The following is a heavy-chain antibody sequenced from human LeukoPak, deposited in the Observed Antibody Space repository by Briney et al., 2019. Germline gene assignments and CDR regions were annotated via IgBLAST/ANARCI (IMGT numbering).Heavy chain of an antibody. D-gene: IGHD4-17*01. V-gene: IGHV3-23*01. CDR2: ISGSGGTT. CDR1: GFTFGSYA. Sequence: PGGSLRLSCAGSGFTFGSYAMSWVRQAPGKGPEWVSGISGSGGTTYYADSVKGRFTISRDNSKNTLSLQMNSLRADDTAVYYCTYGDYVRGRFDYWGQGTLVTVSS. CDR3: TYGDYVRGRFDY. J-gene: IGHJ4*02.